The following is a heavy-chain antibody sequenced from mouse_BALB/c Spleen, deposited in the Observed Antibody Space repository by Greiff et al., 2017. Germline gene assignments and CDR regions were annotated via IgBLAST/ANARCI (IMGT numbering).Heavy chain of an antibody. CDR1: GYSITSCY. D-gene: IGHD4-1*01. Sequence: VQLKESGPSLVKPSQTLSITCSVTGYSITSCYWNWIRKFPGNKLEYMGYISHSGSTYYNQPHNSQNSITRDTSKYQYYLQLNSVTTEDTATYYYARWGQTGLDYWGQGTTLTVSS. CDR2: ISHSGST. CDR3: ARWGQTGLDY. V-gene: IGHV3-8*02. J-gene: IGHJ2*01.